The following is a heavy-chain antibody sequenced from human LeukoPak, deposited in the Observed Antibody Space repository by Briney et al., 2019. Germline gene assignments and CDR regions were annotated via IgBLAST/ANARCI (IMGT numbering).Heavy chain of an antibody. Sequence: SETLSLTCTVSGGSIRSSYYYWGWIRQPPGKGLEWIGYIYYSGSTNYNPSLKSRVTISVDTSKNQFSLKLSSVTAADTAVYYCARGPVSSATGGNFFDYWGQGTLVTVSS. V-gene: IGHV4-61*05. CDR1: GGSIRSSYYY. CDR3: ARGPVSSATGGNFFDY. D-gene: IGHD5-24*01. CDR2: IYYSGST. J-gene: IGHJ4*02.